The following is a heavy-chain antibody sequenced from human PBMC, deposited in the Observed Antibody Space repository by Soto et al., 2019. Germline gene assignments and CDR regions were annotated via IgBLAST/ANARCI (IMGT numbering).Heavy chain of an antibody. D-gene: IGHD3-10*01. J-gene: IGHJ6*04. CDR3: VGDGMDV. CDR1: GFTFSSYW. Sequence: EVQVVESGGGLVQPGGSLRLSCEVSGFTFSSYWMSWVRQAPGKGLEWVANIKKDGSEKYDVDSVKGRFTSSRDNAKNSLYLQMHSLRAEDTAVYYCVGDGMDVWGKGTTVTVSS. V-gene: IGHV3-7*01. CDR2: IKKDGSEK.